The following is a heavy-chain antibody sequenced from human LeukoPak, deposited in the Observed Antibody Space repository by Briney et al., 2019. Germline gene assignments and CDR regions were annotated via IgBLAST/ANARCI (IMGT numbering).Heavy chain of an antibody. CDR1: GYTFTSYG. CDR3: ARGSKHLFSYYYYYMDV. D-gene: IGHD1-26*01. J-gene: IGHJ6*03. CDR2: ISAYNGNT. Sequence: ASVKVSCKASGYTFTSYGISWVRQAPGQGLEWMGWISAYNGNTNYAQKLQGRVTMTTDTSTSTAYMELRSLRSGDTAVYYCARGSKHLFSYYYYYMDVWGKGTTVTVSS. V-gene: IGHV1-18*01.